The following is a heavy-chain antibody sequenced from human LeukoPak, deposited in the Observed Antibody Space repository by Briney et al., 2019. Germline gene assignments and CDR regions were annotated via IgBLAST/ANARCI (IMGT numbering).Heavy chain of an antibody. CDR1: GGSISSYY. D-gene: IGHD6-19*01. V-gene: IGHV4-59*01. CDR2: IYYSGST. J-gene: IGHJ4*02. Sequence: SETLSLTCTVSGGSISSYYWSWIRQPPGKGLEWIGYIYYSGSTNHNPSLKSRVTISVDTSKNQFSLKLSSVTAADTAVYYCARGSGWYVQIDYWGQGILVTVSS. CDR3: ARGSGWYVQIDY.